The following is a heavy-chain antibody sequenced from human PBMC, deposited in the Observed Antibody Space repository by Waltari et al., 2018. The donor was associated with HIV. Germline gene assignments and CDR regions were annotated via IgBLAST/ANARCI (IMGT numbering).Heavy chain of an antibody. CDR1: GYTFTAHS. V-gene: IGHV1-2*06. D-gene: IGHD3-16*01. CDR3: FDYSNTESYGVDV. J-gene: IGHJ6*02. CDR2: TNPKSGVT. Sequence: QGQLVQSGAEVKKPGASVKVSCTASGYTFTAHSIHWEQQAPGQGVEWMGRTNPKSGVTHYAQKFQDRVTVTRDTSITTAYMELSSLRSDDTARYVCFDYSNTESYGVDVWGQGTTVTVSS.